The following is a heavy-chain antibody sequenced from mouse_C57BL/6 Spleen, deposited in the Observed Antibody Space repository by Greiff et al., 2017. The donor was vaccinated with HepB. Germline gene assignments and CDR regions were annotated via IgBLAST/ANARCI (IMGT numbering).Heavy chain of an antibody. D-gene: IGHD1-1*01. Sequence: VQLKQSGPELVKPGASVKISCKASGYSFTGYYMHWVKQSHGNILDWIGYIYPYNGVSSYNQKFKGKATLTVDKSSSTAYMELRSLTSEDSAVYYCAFYYGRGRLYFDYWGQGTTLTVSS. V-gene: IGHV1-31*01. CDR1: GYSFTGYY. J-gene: IGHJ2*01. CDR2: IYPYNGVS. CDR3: AFYYGRGRLYFDY.